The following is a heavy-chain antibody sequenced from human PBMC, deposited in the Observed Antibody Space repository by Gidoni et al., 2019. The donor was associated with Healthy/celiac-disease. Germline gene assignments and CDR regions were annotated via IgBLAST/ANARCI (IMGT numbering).Heavy chain of an antibody. D-gene: IGHD2-15*01. V-gene: IGHV4-30-4*01. Sequence: QVQLQESGPGLVKPSQTLSLTCTVSGGSISSGDYYWSWIRQPPGKGLEWIGYIYYSGSTYYNPSLKSRVTISVDTSKNQFSLKLSSVTAADTAVYYCARAGGCSGGSCYRTVNYWGQGTLVTVSS. J-gene: IGHJ4*02. CDR1: GGSISSGDYY. CDR2: IYYSGST. CDR3: ARAGGCSGGSCYRTVNY.